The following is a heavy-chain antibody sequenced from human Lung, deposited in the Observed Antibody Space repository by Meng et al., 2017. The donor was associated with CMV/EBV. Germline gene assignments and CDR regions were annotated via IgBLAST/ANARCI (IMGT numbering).Heavy chain of an antibody. D-gene: IGHD2-2*01. J-gene: IGHJ4*02. CDR2: MYSGGSST. Sequence: GGSLRLXCAASGFTFSRYGMSWVRQAPGKGLEWVSVMYSGGSSTFYADSVQGRFTISRDESKNTLYLQTNSLRAEDTALYYCAKCSSTSCRYFDYWGKGTXVTVSS. CDR1: GFTFSRYG. CDR3: AKCSSTSCRYFDY. V-gene: IGHV3-23*03.